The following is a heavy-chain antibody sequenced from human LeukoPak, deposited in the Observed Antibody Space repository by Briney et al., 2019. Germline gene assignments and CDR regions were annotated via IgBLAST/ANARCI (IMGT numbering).Heavy chain of an antibody. CDR1: GFTFSAYI. D-gene: IGHD1-26*01. V-gene: IGHV3-21*01. CDR3: ARAGDSGSYLFFDY. CDR2: ISSSSTYI. Sequence: GGSLRLSCAASGFTFSAYIMNWVRQAPGKGLEWVSSISSSSTYIYYADSVKGRFTISRDNAKNSLYLQMNILRAEDTAVYYCARAGDSGSYLFFDYWGQGTPVTVSS. J-gene: IGHJ4*02.